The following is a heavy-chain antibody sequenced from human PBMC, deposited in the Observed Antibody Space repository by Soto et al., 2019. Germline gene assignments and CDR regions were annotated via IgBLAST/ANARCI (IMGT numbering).Heavy chain of an antibody. CDR3: AKDYSNYEAGYMDV. CDR1: GFTFYDYA. D-gene: IGHD4-4*01. J-gene: IGHJ6*03. CDR2: ISWNSGSI. V-gene: IGHV3-9*01. Sequence: GGSLRLSCAASGFTFYDYAMHWVRQAPGKGLEWVSGISWNSGSIGYADSVKGRFTISRDNAKNSLYLQMNSLRAEDTALYYCAKDYSNYEAGYMDVWGKGTTVTVSS.